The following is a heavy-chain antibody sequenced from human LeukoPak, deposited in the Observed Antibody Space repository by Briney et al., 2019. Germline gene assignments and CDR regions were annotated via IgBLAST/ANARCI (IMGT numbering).Heavy chain of an antibody. D-gene: IGHD5-12*01. CDR3: AKELYVDIVATIPDY. J-gene: IGHJ4*02. V-gene: IGHV3-23*01. CDR2: ISGSGGST. CDR1: GFTFSSYS. Sequence: AGGSLRLSCAASGFTFSSYSMSWVRQAPGKGLGWVSAISGSGGSTYYADSVKGRFTISRDNSKNTLYLQMNSLRAEDTAVYYCAKELYVDIVATIPDYWGQGTLVTGSS.